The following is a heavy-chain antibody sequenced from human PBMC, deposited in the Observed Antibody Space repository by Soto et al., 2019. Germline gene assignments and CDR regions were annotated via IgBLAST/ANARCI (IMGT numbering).Heavy chain of an antibody. V-gene: IGHV3-23*01. CDR2: ISGSGGNA. CDR3: AKDGAIFSYPPSTYICIVS. D-gene: IGHD2-15*01. J-gene: IGHJ5*01. Sequence: HCWGGSGGTLRPCSMIVCRQVPGKGLEWVSTISGSGGNAYYAESAKGRFSISRDNSKNTLRLQTNSLRADDTAADYCAKDGAIFSYPPSTYICIVSRRQG. CDR1: GGTLRPCS.